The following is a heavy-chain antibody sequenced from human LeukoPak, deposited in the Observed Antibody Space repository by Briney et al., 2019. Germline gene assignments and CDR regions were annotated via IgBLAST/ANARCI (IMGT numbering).Heavy chain of an antibody. Sequence: PGGSLRLSCAASGFTFSSYEMNWVRQAPGKGLEWVSYISSSGSTIYYADSVKGRFTISRDNAKNSLYLQMNSLRAEDTAVYYCARGSRYGYYDILTGYMWGQGTLVTVS. CDR2: ISSSGSTI. CDR3: ARGSRYGYYDILTGYM. D-gene: IGHD3-9*01. V-gene: IGHV3-48*03. CDR1: GFTFSSYE. J-gene: IGHJ4*02.